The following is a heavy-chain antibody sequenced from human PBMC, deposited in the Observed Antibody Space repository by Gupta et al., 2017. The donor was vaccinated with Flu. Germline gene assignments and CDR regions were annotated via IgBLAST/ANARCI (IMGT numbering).Heavy chain of an antibody. J-gene: IGHJ1*01. Sequence: QVQLLESGGGVVQPGRSLRLSCAASGFTLNAYGMHWVRQAPGKGLEWVAVISYDGSIKYYADSVQGRVTISRDNSKNTLYLQMSSLRPEDTAVYFCAKDRLTTGMGYLQHWGQGTLVTVSS. CDR1: GFTLNAYG. V-gene: IGHV3-30*18. CDR2: ISYDGSIK. CDR3: AKDRLTTGMGYLQH. D-gene: IGHD3-22*01.